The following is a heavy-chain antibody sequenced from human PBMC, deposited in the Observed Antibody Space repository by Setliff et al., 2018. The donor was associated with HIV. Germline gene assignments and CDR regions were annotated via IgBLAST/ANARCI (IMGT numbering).Heavy chain of an antibody. CDR1: GGSFSSSTYS. V-gene: IGHV4-39*01. CDR2: IHSSGTT. Sequence: SETLSLTCTVSGGSFSSSTYSWGWIRQPPGMGLEWIGRIHSSGTTDYNPSLKSRVAMSVDTSRSQFSLKLRSVTAADTAIYYCARHKTHYDFYAFDVWGQGTMVTVSS. J-gene: IGHJ3*01. CDR3: ARHKTHYDFYAFDV. D-gene: IGHD3-3*01.